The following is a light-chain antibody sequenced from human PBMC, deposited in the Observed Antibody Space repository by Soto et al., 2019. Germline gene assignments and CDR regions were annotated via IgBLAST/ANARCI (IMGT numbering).Light chain of an antibody. V-gene: IGLV2-14*01. Sequence: QSALTQPASVSGSPGQSITISCTGISSDVGYYNYVSWYQHHPGKAPKLMIYEVSNRPSGVSNRFSGSKSGNTASLTISGLQAEDEADYYCSSYTTSSTQVFGGGTKLTVL. CDR1: SSDVGYYNY. CDR3: SSYTTSSTQV. CDR2: EVS. J-gene: IGLJ3*02.